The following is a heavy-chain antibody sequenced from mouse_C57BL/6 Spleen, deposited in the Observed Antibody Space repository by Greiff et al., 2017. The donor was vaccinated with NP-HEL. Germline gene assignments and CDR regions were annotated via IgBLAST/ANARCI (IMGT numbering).Heavy chain of an antibody. J-gene: IGHJ3*01. CDR3: AGGGLSAWFAY. CDR2: ISSGSSTI. Sequence: EVKLVESGGGLVKPGGSLKLSCAASGFTFSDYGMHWVRQAPEKGLEWVAYISSGSSTIYYADTVKGRFTISIDNAKNTLFLQMTSLRSEETAMCYCAGGGLSAWFAYWGQGTLVTVSA. CDR1: GFTFSDYG. V-gene: IGHV5-17*01. D-gene: IGHD1-1*01.